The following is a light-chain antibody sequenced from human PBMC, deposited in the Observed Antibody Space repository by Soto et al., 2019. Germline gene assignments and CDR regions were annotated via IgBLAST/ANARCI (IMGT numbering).Light chain of an antibody. CDR2: GAS. CDR3: XXXXNWPPT. J-gene: IGKJ5*01. Sequence: EIVMTQSPATLSVSPGERATLSCRASQSVTSNLAWYQQKPGQAPRLLIYGASTRATGIPARFSGSGSGTEFTLTISSLQSEXXAXXXXXXXXNWPPTFGQGTRLEIK. CDR1: QSVTSN. V-gene: IGKV3-15*01.